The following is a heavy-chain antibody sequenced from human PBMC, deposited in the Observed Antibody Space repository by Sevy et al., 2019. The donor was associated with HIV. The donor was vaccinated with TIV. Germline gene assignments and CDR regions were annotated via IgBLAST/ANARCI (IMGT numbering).Heavy chain of an antibody. V-gene: IGHV3-72*01. CDR3: VRDVSGTSRSY. Sequence: GGSLRLSCAASGFILSDYHIDWVRQAPGRGLEWIGRTRNKPNSHITEYAASVKGRFTVSRDDPKNSLYLQMNSLKTEDTAVYYCVRDVSGTSRSYWGQGTLVTVSS. CDR1: GFILSDYH. D-gene: IGHD1-26*01. J-gene: IGHJ4*02. CDR2: TRNKPNSHIT.